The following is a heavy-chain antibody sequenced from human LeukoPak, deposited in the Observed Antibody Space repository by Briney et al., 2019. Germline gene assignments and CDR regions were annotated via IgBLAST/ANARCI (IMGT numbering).Heavy chain of an antibody. CDR1: GASISSYY. CDR3: ARDGYSSGWSGFYYYMDV. Sequence: PSETLSLTCTVSGASISSYYWTWMRQPAGKGLEWIGRIYTSGSTNYNPSLKSRVTISVDTSKNQFSLKLSSVTAADTAVYYCARDGYSSGWSGFYYYMDVWGKGTTVTISS. CDR2: IYTSGST. J-gene: IGHJ6*03. V-gene: IGHV4-4*07. D-gene: IGHD6-19*01.